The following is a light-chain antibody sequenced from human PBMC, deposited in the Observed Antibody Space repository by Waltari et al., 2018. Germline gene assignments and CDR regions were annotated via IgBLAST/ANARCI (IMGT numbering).Light chain of an antibody. CDR2: DAS. J-gene: IGKJ1*01. CDR1: QSVGRS. V-gene: IGKV3-20*01. Sequence: EMMLTQSPGTLSLAPGERATLACRASQSVGRSLAWYQQKPGQAPRLLIYDASRRATGIPDRFSGSGSGTDFSLTISRLEPEDFAVYYCQHYVRLPATFGQGTKVEI. CDR3: QHYVRLPAT.